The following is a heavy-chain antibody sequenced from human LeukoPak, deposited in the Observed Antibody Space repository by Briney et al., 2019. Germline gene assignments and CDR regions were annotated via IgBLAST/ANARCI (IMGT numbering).Heavy chain of an antibody. CDR3: AREESMGAPDYLDS. CDR1: GFTFSRYW. D-gene: IGHD1-26*01. CDR2: IDKDGRYL. J-gene: IGHJ4*02. V-gene: IGHV3-7*01. Sequence: GGSLRLSCVTSGFTFSRYWMTWVRQAPGKGLEWVANIDKDGRYLYYADSLKGRFTISRDNSKTSVFLQMNSLRFEDTAVYYCAREESMGAPDYLDSWGQGTLVTVSS.